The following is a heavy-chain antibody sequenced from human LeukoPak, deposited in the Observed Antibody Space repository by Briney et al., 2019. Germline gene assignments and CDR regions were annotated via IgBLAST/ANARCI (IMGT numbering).Heavy chain of an antibody. CDR3: ARHLGDFSNAYFDY. CDR1: GGSISSYY. V-gene: IGHV4-59*08. J-gene: IGHJ4*02. Sequence: PSQTLSLTCTVSGGSISSYYWSWIRQPPGTGLEWIGYIYYSGSTNYNPSLKSRVTISVDTSKNQFSLKLSSVTAADTAVYYCARHLGDFSNAYFDYWGQGTLVTVSS. D-gene: IGHD4-17*01. CDR2: IYYSGST.